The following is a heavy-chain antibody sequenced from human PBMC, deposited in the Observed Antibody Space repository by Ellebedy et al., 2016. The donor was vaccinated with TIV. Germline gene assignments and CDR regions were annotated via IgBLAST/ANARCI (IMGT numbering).Heavy chain of an antibody. D-gene: IGHD6-19*01. CDR1: GGTFSSYA. Sequence: SVKVSXXASGGTFSSYAISWVRQAPGQGLEWMGGIIPIFGTANYAQKFQGRVTITADESTSTAYMELSSLRSEDTAVYYCARDGMEQWLVPYSVMGYWGQGTLGTVSS. CDR2: IIPIFGTA. V-gene: IGHV1-69*13. J-gene: IGHJ4*02. CDR3: ARDGMEQWLVPYSVMGY.